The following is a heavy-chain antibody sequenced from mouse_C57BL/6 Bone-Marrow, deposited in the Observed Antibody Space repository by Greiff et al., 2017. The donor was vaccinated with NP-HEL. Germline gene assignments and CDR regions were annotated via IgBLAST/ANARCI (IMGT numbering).Heavy chain of an antibody. CDR1: GFTFSSYG. CDR2: ISSGGSYT. J-gene: IGHJ3*01. V-gene: IGHV5-6*01. D-gene: IGHD2-4*01. CDR3: ARTIYYDYDACFAY. Sequence: EVMLVESGGDLVKPGGSLKLSCAASGFTFSSYGMSWVRQTPDKRLEWVATISSGGSYTYYPDSVKGRFTISRDNAKNTLYLQMSSLKSEDTAMYYCARTIYYDYDACFAYWGQGTLVTVSA.